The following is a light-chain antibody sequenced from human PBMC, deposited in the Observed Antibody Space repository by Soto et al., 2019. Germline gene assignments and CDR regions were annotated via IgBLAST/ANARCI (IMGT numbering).Light chain of an antibody. CDR2: GAS. J-gene: IGKJ1*01. CDR3: QQYNNWPQT. V-gene: IGKV3-15*01. Sequence: EIVMTQSPATLSVSPGESATLSCRASQSVASNLAWYHQKPGQTPRLLIYGASTRATGIPARFSGSGSGTEFTLTISSLESEDFAVYYCQQYNNWPQTFGQGTKVEL. CDR1: QSVASN.